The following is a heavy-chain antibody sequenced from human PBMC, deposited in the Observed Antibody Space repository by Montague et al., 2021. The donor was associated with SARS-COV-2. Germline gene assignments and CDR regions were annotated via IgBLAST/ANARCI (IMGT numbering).Heavy chain of an antibody. D-gene: IGHD2-21*02. Sequence: TLSLTCTVSGGSISSGGYYWSWIRQHPGKGLEWIGYIYYSASTYYNPPLKSRVTISVDTSKNQFSLKLSSVTAADTAVYYCARVHIVVVTAMRYFDLWGRGTLVTVSS. J-gene: IGHJ2*01. CDR2: IYYSAST. CDR3: ARVHIVVVTAMRYFDL. V-gene: IGHV4-31*03. CDR1: GGSISSGGYY.